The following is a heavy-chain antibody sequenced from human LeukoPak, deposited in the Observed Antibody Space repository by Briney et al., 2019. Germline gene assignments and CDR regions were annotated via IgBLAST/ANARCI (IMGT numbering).Heavy chain of an antibody. CDR3: ASQSYARFDP. CDR2: ISSSSSYI. V-gene: IGHV3-21*01. Sequence: PGGSLRLSCAASGFTFSSYSMNWVRQAPGKGLEWVSSISSSSSYIYYADSVKGRFTISRDNAKNSLYLQMNSLRVDDTAVYYCASQSYARFDPWGQGTLVIVSS. D-gene: IGHD3-16*01. CDR1: GFTFSSYS. J-gene: IGHJ5*02.